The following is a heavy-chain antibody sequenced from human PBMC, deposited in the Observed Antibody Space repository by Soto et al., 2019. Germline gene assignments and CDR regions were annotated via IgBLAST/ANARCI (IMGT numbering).Heavy chain of an antibody. CDR1: GYTFTSYG. Sequence: QVQLVQSGAEVKKPGASVKVSCKASGYTFTSYGISWVRQAPGQGLEWMGWISAYNGNTNYAQKLQGRVTMTTDTSTSTAYMELRSLRSDDTAVYYCACSKALEYSSSVGGDYWGQGTLVTVSS. CDR2: ISAYNGNT. J-gene: IGHJ4*02. V-gene: IGHV1-18*01. CDR3: ACSKALEYSSSVGGDY. D-gene: IGHD6-6*01.